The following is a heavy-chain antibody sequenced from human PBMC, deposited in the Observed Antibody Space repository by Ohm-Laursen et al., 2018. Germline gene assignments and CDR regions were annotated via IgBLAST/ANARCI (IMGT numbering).Heavy chain of an antibody. CDR1: GFTFSSYS. CDR3: ARRSITGTTELDY. Sequence: SLRLSCAASGFTFSSYSMNWVRQAPGKGLEWVSSISSSSSYIYYADSVKGRFTISRDNAKNSLYLQMNSLRAEDTAVYYCARRSITGTTELDYWGQGTLVTVSS. J-gene: IGHJ4*02. V-gene: IGHV3-21*04. D-gene: IGHD1-7*01. CDR2: ISSSSSYI.